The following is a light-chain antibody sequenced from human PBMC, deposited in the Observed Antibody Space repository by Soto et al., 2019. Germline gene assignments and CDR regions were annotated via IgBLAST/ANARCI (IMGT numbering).Light chain of an antibody. CDR3: MQAIQAPRT. J-gene: IGKJ1*01. Sequence: VLTQSPLSLPVTPGEPASISCRSSQSLLHSNGNIYLDWYLQKPGQSPELLIYLGSIRGSGVPDRFSGSGSGTDFTLKITRVEAEDVGVYYCMQAIQAPRTFGLGTKVEIK. CDR2: LGS. V-gene: IGKV2-28*01. CDR1: QSLLHSNGNIY.